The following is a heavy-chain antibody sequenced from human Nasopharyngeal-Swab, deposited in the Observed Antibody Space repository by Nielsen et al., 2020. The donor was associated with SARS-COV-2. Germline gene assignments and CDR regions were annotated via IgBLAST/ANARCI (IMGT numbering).Heavy chain of an antibody. V-gene: IGHV3-7*01. D-gene: IGHD3-3*01. CDR3: AREKLDFWSGYLDY. CDR2: IKQDESEK. J-gene: IGHJ4*02. Sequence: WIRQPPGKGLEWVANIKQDESEKYYVDSVKGRFTVSRDNAKKSLYLQMNSLRAEDTAVYYCAREKLDFWSGYLDYWGQGTLVTVSS.